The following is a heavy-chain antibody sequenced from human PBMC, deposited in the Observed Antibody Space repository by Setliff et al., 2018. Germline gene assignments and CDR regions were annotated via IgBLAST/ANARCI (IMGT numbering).Heavy chain of an antibody. V-gene: IGHV1-3*01. CDR2: VNPGIVDT. J-gene: IGHJ6*02. D-gene: IGHD2-15*01. CDR1: GYSFTSHY. CDR3: AASVGGAPYYYGLDV. Sequence: GASVKVSCKTSGYSFTSHYMHWVRQAPGQGLEWMGIVNPGIVDTKYSQKFQGRITITRDTSASTFYMELSSLTSEDTALYSCAASVGGAPYYYGLDVWGQGTTVTAP.